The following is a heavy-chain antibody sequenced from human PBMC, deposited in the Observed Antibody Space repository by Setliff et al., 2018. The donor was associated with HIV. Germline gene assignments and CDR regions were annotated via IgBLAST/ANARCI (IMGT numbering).Heavy chain of an antibody. CDR2: IYHSGGT. CDR1: GDSINTPHC. J-gene: IGHJ5*02. D-gene: IGHD3-10*01. V-gene: IGHV4-4*02. Sequence: SETLSLTCAVSGDSINTPHCWSWVRQPPGKGLEWIGEIYHSGGTNYNPSLESRVTISLDKSKNHFSLELRSVTAADTAVYYCARVITMVWTTFDPWGQGTLVTVSS. CDR3: ARVITMVWTTFDP.